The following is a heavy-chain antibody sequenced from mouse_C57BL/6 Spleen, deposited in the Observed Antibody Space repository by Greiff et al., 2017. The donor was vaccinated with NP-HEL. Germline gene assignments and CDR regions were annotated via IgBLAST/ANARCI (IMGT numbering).Heavy chain of an antibody. J-gene: IGHJ4*01. CDR3: VQGVGTSYYYAMDY. D-gene: IGHD1-1*01. Sequence: QVQLQQPGAELVRPGSSVKLSCKASGYTFTSYWMHWVKQRPIQGLEWIGNIDPSDSETHYNQKFKDKATLTVDKSSSTAYMQLSSLTSEDSAVYYCVQGVGTSYYYAMDYWGQGTSVTVSS. CDR2: IDPSDSET. V-gene: IGHV1-52*01. CDR1: GYTFTSYW.